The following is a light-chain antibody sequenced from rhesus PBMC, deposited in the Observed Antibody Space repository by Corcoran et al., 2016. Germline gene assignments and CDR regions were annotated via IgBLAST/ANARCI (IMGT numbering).Light chain of an antibody. J-gene: IGLJ1*01. V-gene: IGLV2-38*01. CDR2: EVT. CDR3: GSYRTRSTYI. Sequence: QSALTQPPSLTKSLGQSVTISCTGTSGDIGDYNGVYWYQQRPGTAPRLPIHEVTKRPLGVSDRFSGSRCGNTASLTISGLQAEDAADYFCGSYRTRSTYIFGSGTRLTVL. CDR1: SGDIGDYNG.